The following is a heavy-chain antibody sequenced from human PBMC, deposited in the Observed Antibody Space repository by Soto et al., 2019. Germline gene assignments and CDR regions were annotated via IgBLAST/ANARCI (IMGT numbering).Heavy chain of an antibody. CDR3: TKGHSNYPDNWFDP. D-gene: IGHD4-4*01. CDR1: GFSFSNYA. V-gene: IGHV3-23*01. CDR2: IDSGGGST. Sequence: EVQLLVSGGGSVQPGGSLRLSCAASGFSFSNYAMSWVRQAPGTGLEWVSAIDSGGGSTYYAASVKGRFSISRDNSMNTLYLQMNSLRAEDTAIYYCTKGHSNYPDNWFDPWGQGTLVTVSS. J-gene: IGHJ5*02.